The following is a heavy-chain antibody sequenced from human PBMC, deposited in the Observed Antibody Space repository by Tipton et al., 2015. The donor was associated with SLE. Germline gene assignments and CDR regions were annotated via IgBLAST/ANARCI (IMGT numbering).Heavy chain of an antibody. CDR3: ARDRSGGYGGNEYFFDY. D-gene: IGHD4-23*01. V-gene: IGHV4-61*08. Sequence: TLSLTCIVSGGSVNSDAYYWSWIRQPPGKGLEWIGFITHSGATNYNPSLNSRLSMSVDTSKNQFSLQLTSVTAADTAVYYCARDRSGGYGGNEYFFDYWGRGTLVTVSS. J-gene: IGHJ4*02. CDR2: ITHSGAT. CDR1: GGSVNSDAYY.